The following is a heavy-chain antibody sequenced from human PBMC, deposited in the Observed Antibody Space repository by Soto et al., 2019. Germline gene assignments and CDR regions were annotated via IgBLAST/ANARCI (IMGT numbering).Heavy chain of an antibody. CDR2: IIPIFGTA. CDR3: AGCSGGSCYRNSYYYGMDV. D-gene: IGHD2-15*01. V-gene: IGHV1-69*13. CDR1: GGTFSSYA. J-gene: IGHJ6*02. Sequence: SVKVSCKASGGTFSSYAISWVRQAPGQGLEWMGGIIPIFGTANYAQKFQGRVTITADESTSTAYMELSSLRSEDTAVYYCAGCSGGSCYRNSYYYGMDVWGQGTTVTVSS.